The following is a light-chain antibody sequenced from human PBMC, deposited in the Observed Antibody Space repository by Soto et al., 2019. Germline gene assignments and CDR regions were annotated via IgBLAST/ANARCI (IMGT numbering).Light chain of an antibody. V-gene: IGLV2-14*01. CDR3: SSYTSSRAYV. CDR2: EVS. J-gene: IGLJ1*01. CDR1: SSDVGGYNY. Sequence: QSVLTQPAPVSGSPGQSITISFTGTSSDVGGYNYVSWYQQQSGKAPKLMIHEVSNRPSGVSNRFSGSKSGNTASLTISGLQAEDEADYYCSSYTSSRAYVFGIGTKVTVL.